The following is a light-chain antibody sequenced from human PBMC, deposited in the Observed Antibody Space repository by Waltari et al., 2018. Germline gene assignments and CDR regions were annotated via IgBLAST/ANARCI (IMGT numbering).Light chain of an antibody. Sequence: AIRMTQSPSSLSASTGDRVTITCRASQVFSSYLAWYQQKPGKAPKLLIYAASTLQSGVPSRFSCSGSGTDFTLTISCLQSEDFATYYCQQYYSYPYTFGQGTKLEIK. J-gene: IGKJ2*01. CDR1: QVFSSY. CDR2: AAS. V-gene: IGKV1-8*01. CDR3: QQYYSYPYT.